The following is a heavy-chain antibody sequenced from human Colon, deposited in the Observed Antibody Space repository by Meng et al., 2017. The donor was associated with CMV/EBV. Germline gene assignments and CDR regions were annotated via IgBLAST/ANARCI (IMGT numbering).Heavy chain of an antibody. D-gene: IGHD2-8*01. Sequence: GESLKISCAASGFTFSSYWMSWVRQVPGTGLEWVSGLNWNGDNPGYADSVKGRFTVSRDNAKNSLYLQMSSLRVEDTALYYCARARGRDLLYSYFGMDVWGQGTTVTVSS. J-gene: IGHJ6*02. V-gene: IGHV3-20*04. CDR2: LNWNGDNP. CDR1: GFTFSSYW. CDR3: ARARGRDLLYSYFGMDV.